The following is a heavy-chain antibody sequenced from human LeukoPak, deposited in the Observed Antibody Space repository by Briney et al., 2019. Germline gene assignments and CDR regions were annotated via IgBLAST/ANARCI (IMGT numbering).Heavy chain of an antibody. CDR3: ARGGAPDN. J-gene: IGHJ4*02. Sequence: GGSLRLSCAASGFTFSSYWMSWVRQAPGKGLEWVANINQDGGKKYYVDSVRGRFAISRGNAGNSVYLQMNSLRAEDTALYYCARGGAPDNWGQGTLVTVSS. D-gene: IGHD1-26*01. CDR2: INQDGGKK. CDR1: GFTFSSYW. V-gene: IGHV3-7*01.